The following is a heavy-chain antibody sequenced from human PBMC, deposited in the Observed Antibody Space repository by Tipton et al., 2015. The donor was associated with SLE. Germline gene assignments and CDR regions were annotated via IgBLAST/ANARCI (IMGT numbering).Heavy chain of an antibody. Sequence: LRLSCSVSGGSISSDYWTWIRQPPGKRLEWIGDVYYSGSTKYNPSLKSRVTISVDMSKNQFSLKVRSVSAADTAVYYCARESRGGTNRYTMDVWGQGTTVIVSS. D-gene: IGHD1-1*01. CDR1: GGSISSDY. V-gene: IGHV4-59*01. J-gene: IGHJ6*02. CDR3: ARESRGGTNRYTMDV. CDR2: VYYSGST.